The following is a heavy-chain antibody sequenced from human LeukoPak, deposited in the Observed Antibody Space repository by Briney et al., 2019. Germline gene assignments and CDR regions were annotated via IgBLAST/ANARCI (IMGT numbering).Heavy chain of an antibody. V-gene: IGHV4-38-2*01. CDR1: GYSISSGYY. CDR3: ARGDIPGY. CDR2: IFHSGKT. Sequence: SETLSLTCAVSGYSISSGYYWGWIRQSPEKGLEWIGSIFHSGKTYYNLSLKSRVTISVDTSKNQFSLKLTSVTAADTAVYYCARGDIPGYWGQGTLVTVSS. J-gene: IGHJ4*02. D-gene: IGHD2-21*01.